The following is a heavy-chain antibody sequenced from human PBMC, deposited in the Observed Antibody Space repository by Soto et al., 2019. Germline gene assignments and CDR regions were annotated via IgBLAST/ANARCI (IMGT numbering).Heavy chain of an antibody. D-gene: IGHD1-26*01. V-gene: IGHV3-33*01. CDR1: GFSFSSNG. Sequence: QVQVVESGGGVVQPGRSLRLSCAASGFSFSSNGFHWVRQAPGKGLEWVAVIWYDGSNKYYADSVKGRFTISRDNSKKALYLQMSSLSAEDTAVYYCARERSGCYWVPDPFDIRGQGTMVTVSS. CDR3: ARERSGCYWVPDPFDI. J-gene: IGHJ3*02. CDR2: IWYDGSNK.